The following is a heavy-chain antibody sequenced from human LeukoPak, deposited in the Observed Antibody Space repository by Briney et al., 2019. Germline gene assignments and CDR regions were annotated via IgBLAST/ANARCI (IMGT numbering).Heavy chain of an antibody. CDR2: IHHSGII. Sequence: PSETLSLTCSVYDGSFSGFYCSWIRQVPGKGLEWLGEIHHSGIINYNPSLKSRLTLSEDTPNSQFSLKLTSVTAADTAAYFCARGHSTSGFDYWGRGTLVTVSS. CDR1: DGSFSGFY. J-gene: IGHJ4*02. CDR3: ARGHSTSGFDY. D-gene: IGHD2-2*01. V-gene: IGHV4-34*01.